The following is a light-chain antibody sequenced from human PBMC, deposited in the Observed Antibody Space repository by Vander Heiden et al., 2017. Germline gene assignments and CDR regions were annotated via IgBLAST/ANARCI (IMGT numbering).Light chain of an antibody. J-gene: IGKJ3*01. Sequence: DIVMTQSPDSLAVSLGERATINCKSSQSVLYSSNNKNYLAWYQQKPGQPPKLLIYWASTGESGVPDRFSGSGSGTDFTLTISSLQAEDVAVYYCQQYYSTPFTFGSGTKVDIK. CDR2: WAS. V-gene: IGKV4-1*01. CDR1: QSVLYSSNNKNY. CDR3: QQYYSTPFT.